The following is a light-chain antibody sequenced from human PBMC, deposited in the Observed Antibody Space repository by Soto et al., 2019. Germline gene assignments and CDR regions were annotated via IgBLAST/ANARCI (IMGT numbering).Light chain of an antibody. CDR3: QQTFSTPET. J-gene: IGKJ2*01. V-gene: IGKV1-39*01. Sequence: DIQMTQSPSSLSASVGDRVTITCRASQNISGYLNWYQQKPGKAPKVLIYAASSLQSGVPSRFTGSGSGTDFTLTISSLLVEDFATYYCQQTFSTPETFGQGTKLEI. CDR2: AAS. CDR1: QNISGY.